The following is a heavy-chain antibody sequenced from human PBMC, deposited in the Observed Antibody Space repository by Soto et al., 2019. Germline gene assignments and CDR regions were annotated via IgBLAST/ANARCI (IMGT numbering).Heavy chain of an antibody. Sequence: PSETLSLTCNVSGGSVRSGDFYWGWIRQPPGKGLESIGYIYSTGSTYYNPSLKRRILISLDRPSNQFSLRLASSAAADTAIYYCARMSGGHYDYWGQGVLVTVSS. V-gene: IGHV4-30-4*01. CDR3: ARMSGGHYDY. CDR1: GGSVRSGDFY. J-gene: IGHJ4*02. CDR2: IYSTGST. D-gene: IGHD2-15*01.